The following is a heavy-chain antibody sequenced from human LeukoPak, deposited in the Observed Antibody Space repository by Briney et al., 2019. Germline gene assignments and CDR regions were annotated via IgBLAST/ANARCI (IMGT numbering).Heavy chain of an antibody. CDR1: GFTFSSYS. V-gene: IGHV3-21*01. J-gene: IGHJ4*02. D-gene: IGHD3-9*01. CDR3: AKGLRYFDWLSALDY. CDR2: ISSSSSYI. Sequence: GGSLRLSCAASGFTFSSYSMNWVRQAPGKGLEWVSSISSSSSYIYYADSVKGRFTISRDNAKNSLYLQMNSLRTEDTAVYYCAKGLRYFDWLSALDYWGQGTLVTVSS.